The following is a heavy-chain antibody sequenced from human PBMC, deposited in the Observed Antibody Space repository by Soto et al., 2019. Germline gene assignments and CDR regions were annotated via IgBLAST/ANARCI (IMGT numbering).Heavy chain of an antibody. D-gene: IGHD3-9*01. CDR2: IKQDGSEK. CDR1: GFTFSSYW. V-gene: IGHV3-7*01. J-gene: IGHJ4*02. Sequence: GGALRISLSASGFTFSSYWMSWVRQAPGKGLEWVANIKQDGSEKYYVDSVKGRFTISRDNAKNSLYLQMNSLRAEDTAVYYCARPFRYFDWAHWGQGTLVTVSS. CDR3: ARPFRYFDWAH.